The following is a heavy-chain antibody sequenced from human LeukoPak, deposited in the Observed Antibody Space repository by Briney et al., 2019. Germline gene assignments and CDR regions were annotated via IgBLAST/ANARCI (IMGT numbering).Heavy chain of an antibody. V-gene: IGHV3-23*01. CDR2: ISGSGGST. Sequence: GGSLRLSCAVSGIALSNYGMSWVRQAPGKGLEWVAGISGSGGSTNYADSVKGRFTISRDNRKNTLYLQMNSLRAEDTAVYFCAKRGVVIRVILVGFHKEAYYFDSWGQGALVTVSS. J-gene: IGHJ4*02. CDR3: AKRGVVIRVILVGFHKEAYYFDS. D-gene: IGHD3-22*01. CDR1: GIALSNYG.